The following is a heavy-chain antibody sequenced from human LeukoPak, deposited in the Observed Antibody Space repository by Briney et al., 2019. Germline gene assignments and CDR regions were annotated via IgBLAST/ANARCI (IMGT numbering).Heavy chain of an antibody. CDR1: GGSFSGYY. J-gene: IGHJ4*02. CDR3: AAEYSSSFVSY. V-gene: IGHV4-34*01. D-gene: IGHD6-6*01. Sequence: SETLSLTCAVYGGSFSGYYWSWIRQPPGKGLEWIGEINHSGSTNYNPSLKSRVTISVHTSKNQFSLKLSSVTAADTAVYFCAAEYSSSFVSYWGQGTLVTVSS. CDR2: INHSGST.